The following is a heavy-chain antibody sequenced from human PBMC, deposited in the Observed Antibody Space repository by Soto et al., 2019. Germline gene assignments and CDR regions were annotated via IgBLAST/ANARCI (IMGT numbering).Heavy chain of an antibody. Sequence: ASVKVSCKASGYTFTSYYMHWVRQAPGQGLEWMGIINPSGGSTSYAQKFQGRVTMTRDTSTSTVYMELSSLRSEDTAVYYCARDIVLMVYAPPDYYYYYGMDVWGQGTTVTVSS. CDR2: INPSGGST. CDR1: GYTFTSYY. CDR3: ARDIVLMVYAPPDYYYYYGMDV. J-gene: IGHJ6*02. D-gene: IGHD2-8*01. V-gene: IGHV1-46*01.